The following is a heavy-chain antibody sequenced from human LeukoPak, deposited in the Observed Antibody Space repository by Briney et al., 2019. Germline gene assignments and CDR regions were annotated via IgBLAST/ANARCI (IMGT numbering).Heavy chain of an antibody. CDR2: IDYSGST. Sequence: SETLSLTCTVSGGSISSNSFHWGWIRQPPGKGLEWIGSIDYSGSTYYNPSLKSRVTISVDTSKNQFSLKLQSVTAADTAVYYCARDRTGYYDSSGYPLDAFDIWGQGTMVTVSS. J-gene: IGHJ3*02. CDR1: GGSISSNSFH. V-gene: IGHV4-39*02. D-gene: IGHD3-22*01. CDR3: ARDRTGYYDSSGYPLDAFDI.